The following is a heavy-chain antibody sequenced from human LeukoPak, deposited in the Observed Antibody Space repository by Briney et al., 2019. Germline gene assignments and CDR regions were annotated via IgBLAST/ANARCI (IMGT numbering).Heavy chain of an antibody. Sequence: SETLSLTCAVSGGSISSYYWSWIRQPPGKGLEWIGYIYYSGSTNYNPSLKSRVTISVDTSKNQFSLKLSSVTAADTAVYYCARVGALGYYYMDVWGKGTTVTVSS. D-gene: IGHD4/OR15-4a*01. CDR3: ARVGALGYYYMDV. J-gene: IGHJ6*03. CDR2: IYYSGST. CDR1: GGSISSYY. V-gene: IGHV4-59*01.